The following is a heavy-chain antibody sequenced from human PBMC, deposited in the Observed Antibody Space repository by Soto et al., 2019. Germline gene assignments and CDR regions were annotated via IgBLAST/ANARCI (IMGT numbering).Heavy chain of an antibody. Sequence: QVQLVQSGAEVKKSGASVKVSCKASGYTFTSSDINWVRQATGQGLEWMGWMNPNTGNTGYTQRFQGRVTMTRNISITTAYMEVSSLRSDDTAVYYCARGRIVGAAFDYWGQGTLVTVSS. J-gene: IGHJ4*02. V-gene: IGHV1-8*02. CDR1: GYTFTSSD. CDR2: MNPNTGNT. CDR3: ARGRIVGAAFDY. D-gene: IGHD1-26*01.